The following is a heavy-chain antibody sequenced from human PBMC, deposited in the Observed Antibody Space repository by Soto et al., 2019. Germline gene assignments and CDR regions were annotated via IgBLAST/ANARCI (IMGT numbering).Heavy chain of an antibody. CDR3: ARVVRYPPRSDY. V-gene: IGHV3-48*01. D-gene: IGHD3-9*01. CDR1: GFTFSSYS. Sequence: EVQLVESGGGLVHPGGSLRLSWAASGFTFSSYSMNWVRQAPGKGLEWVSYISSSSSTIYYADSVRGRFTISRDNAKNSLYLQMSSLRAEDTAVYYCARVVRYPPRSDYWGQGTLVTVSS. CDR2: ISSSSSTI. J-gene: IGHJ4*02.